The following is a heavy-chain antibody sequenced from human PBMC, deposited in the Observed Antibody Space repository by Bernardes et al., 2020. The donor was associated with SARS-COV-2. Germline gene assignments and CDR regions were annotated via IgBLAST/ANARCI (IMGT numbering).Heavy chain of an antibody. J-gene: IGHJ5*02. CDR1: GYTFTSYG. Sequence: ASVKVSCKASGYTFTSYGISWVRQAPGQGLEWMGWISADSVNTDYAEKFQGRVTMTTDTSTSTAYMELRRLRSDDTAVNYCATVVGYTYGGGWFDPWGQGTLVTVSS. CDR2: ISADSVNT. D-gene: IGHD5-18*01. CDR3: ATVVGYTYGGGWFDP. V-gene: IGHV1-18*01.